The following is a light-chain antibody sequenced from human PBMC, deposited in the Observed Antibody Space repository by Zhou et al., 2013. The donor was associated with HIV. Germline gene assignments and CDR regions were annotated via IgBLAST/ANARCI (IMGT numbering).Light chain of an antibody. CDR3: QQYGSSPRT. Sequence: EIVLTQSPATLSLSPGERATLSCRASQSVGSTLAWYQQKPGQAPRLLIYDASSRATGIPDRFSGSGSETDFTLTISRLEPEDFAVYYCQQYGSSPRTFGQGTKVEIK. V-gene: IGKV3-20*01. CDR1: QSVGST. CDR2: DAS. J-gene: IGKJ1*01.